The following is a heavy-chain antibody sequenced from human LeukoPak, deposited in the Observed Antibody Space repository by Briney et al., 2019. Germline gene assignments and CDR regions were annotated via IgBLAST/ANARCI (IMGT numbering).Heavy chain of an antibody. CDR3: ARVYQYSGSYFPFDY. D-gene: IGHD1-26*01. J-gene: IGHJ4*02. V-gene: IGHV3-30*02. CDR2: IRYDGSNK. CDR1: GFTFSNFG. Sequence: GGSLRLSCAASGFTFSNFGMHWVRQAPGKGLEWVAFIRYDGSNKYYADSVKGRFTISRDNAKNTLYLQMNSLRAEDTAVYYCARVYQYSGSYFPFDYWGQGTLVTVSS.